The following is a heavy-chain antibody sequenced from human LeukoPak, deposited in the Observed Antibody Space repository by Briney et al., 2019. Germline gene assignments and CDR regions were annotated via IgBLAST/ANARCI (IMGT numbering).Heavy chain of an antibody. CDR3: TRDRFYAMDA. J-gene: IGHJ6*02. CDR1: GFTFSSYA. CDR2: ISYDGSNK. Sequence: GGSLRLSCAASGFTFSSYAIHWVRQAPGKGLEWVALISYDGSNKYYADSVKGRFTISRDNSKNTLYLQMNSLRPEDTAVYYCTRDRFYAMDAWGQGTTVIVSS. V-gene: IGHV3-30-3*01.